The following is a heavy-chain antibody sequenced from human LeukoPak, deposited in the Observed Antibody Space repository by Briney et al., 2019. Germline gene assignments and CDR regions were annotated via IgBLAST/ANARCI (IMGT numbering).Heavy chain of an antibody. CDR3: SYRVNEGGRGS. CDR2: IYNSAT. Sequence: PSQTLSLTCTVSGGSISSGDYYWSWIRQPPGKGLEWIGYIYNSATYYNPSLKSRVSISEDTSNNHFSLKVNSVTAADTAVYCASYRVNEGGRGSWGQGTLVTVSS. J-gene: IGHJ5*02. V-gene: IGHV4-30-4*01. D-gene: IGHD2-15*01. CDR1: GGSISSGDYY.